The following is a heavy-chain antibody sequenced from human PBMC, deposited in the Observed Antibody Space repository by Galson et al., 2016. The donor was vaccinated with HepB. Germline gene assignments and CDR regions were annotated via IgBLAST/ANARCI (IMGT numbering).Heavy chain of an antibody. D-gene: IGHD2-21*02. Sequence: SETLSLTCTVSGYSISSGYFWGWIRQPPGKGLEWIGSIFRSGITHYNPSLKSRVTMSVDMSKNQLSLNLNSVTAADTAVYYRARAFCGGDCTRLYIWFEIWGHGTLVTVSS. V-gene: IGHV4-38-2*02. CDR3: ARAFCGGDCTRLYIWFEI. CDR2: IFRSGIT. J-gene: IGHJ5*01. CDR1: GYSISSGYF.